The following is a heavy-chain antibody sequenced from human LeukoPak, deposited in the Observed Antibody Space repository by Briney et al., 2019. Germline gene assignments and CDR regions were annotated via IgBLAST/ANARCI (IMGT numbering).Heavy chain of an antibody. J-gene: IGHJ6*03. CDR1: GGTFSGYY. Sequence: SETLSLTCAVYGGTFSGYYWSWIRQPPGKGLEWIGEINHSGSTNYNPSLKSRVTISVDTSKNQFSLKLSSVTAADTAVYYCARQTQGYSSSSGYYYMDVWGKGTTVTVSS. V-gene: IGHV4-34*01. CDR3: ARQTQGYSSSSGYYYMDV. CDR2: INHSGST. D-gene: IGHD6-6*01.